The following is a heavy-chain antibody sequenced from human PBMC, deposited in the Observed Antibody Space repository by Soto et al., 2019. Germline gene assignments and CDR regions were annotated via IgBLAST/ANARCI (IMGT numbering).Heavy chain of an antibody. CDR3: AQDLGPGDYYSYGMDV. J-gene: IGHJ6*02. CDR1: GITFSNYV. V-gene: IGHV3-30*18. D-gene: IGHD3-10*01. CDR2: ISYDGSKK. Sequence: PGGSLRLSCAASGITFSNYVVHWVRQAPGKGLEWVAVISYDGSKKDYADSVKGRFTISRDNSKNTLHLEMNSLRAEDTAVYYCAQDLGPGDYYSYGMDVWGQGTTVTVSS.